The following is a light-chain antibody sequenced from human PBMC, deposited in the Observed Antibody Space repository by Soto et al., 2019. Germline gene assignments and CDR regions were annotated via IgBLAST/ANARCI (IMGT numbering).Light chain of an antibody. Sequence: DFVMTQSPVSLSVTPGEPASISCRSSQSLLDSDDGITYLDWFLQKPGQSPQLLIYTVSYRASGVPDRFSGRGAGTDFNLKISRVEAEGVGVYYRMQRIKFPLTFGGGTKVDIK. CDR1: QSLLDSDDGITY. CDR3: MQRIKFPLT. V-gene: IGKV2-40*01. J-gene: IGKJ4*01. CDR2: TVS.